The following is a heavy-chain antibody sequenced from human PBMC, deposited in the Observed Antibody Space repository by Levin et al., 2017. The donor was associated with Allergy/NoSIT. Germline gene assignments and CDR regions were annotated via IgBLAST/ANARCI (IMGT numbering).Heavy chain of an antibody. V-gene: IGHV4-4*02. CDR2: IYHSGST. Sequence: PGGSLRLSCAVSGGSISSSNWWSWVRQPPGKGLEWIGEIYHSGSTNYNPSLKSRVTISVDKSKNQFSLKLSSVTAADTAVYYCARVVRPYWDYYYGMDVWGQGTTVTVSS. CDR1: GGSISSSNW. J-gene: IGHJ6*02. CDR3: ARVVRPYWDYYYGMDV. D-gene: IGHD2-21*01.